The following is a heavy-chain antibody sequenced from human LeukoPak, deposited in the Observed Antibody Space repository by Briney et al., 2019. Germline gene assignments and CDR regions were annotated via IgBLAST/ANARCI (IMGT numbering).Heavy chain of an antibody. CDR1: GGTFSSYA. CDR2: IIPIFGTA. CDR3: ARDYGGVRLAQYPAYYYYYGMDV. J-gene: IGHJ6*02. Sequence: SVKVSCKASGGTFSSYAISWVRQAPGQGLEWTGGIIPIFGTANYAQKFQGRVTITADESTSTAYMELSSLRSEDTAVYYCARDYGGVRLAQYPAYYYYYGMDVWGQGTTVTVSS. D-gene: IGHD2/OR15-2a*01. V-gene: IGHV1-69*13.